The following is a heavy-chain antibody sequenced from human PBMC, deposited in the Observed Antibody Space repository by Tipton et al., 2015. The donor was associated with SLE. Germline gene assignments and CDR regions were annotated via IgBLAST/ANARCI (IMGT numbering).Heavy chain of an antibody. V-gene: IGHV4-38-2*01. CDR2: IYGSGNS. CDR3: ARAGYFGSGNYLDS. Sequence: TLSLTCAVSGYSINSGYYWGWIRQPPGQGLEWIGSIYGSGNSYYNPSLRSRVTISVDTSKNQFSLKLSPVTAADTAVYYCARAGYFGSGNYLDSWGQGTLVTVSS. D-gene: IGHD3-10*01. CDR1: GYSINSGYY. J-gene: IGHJ4*02.